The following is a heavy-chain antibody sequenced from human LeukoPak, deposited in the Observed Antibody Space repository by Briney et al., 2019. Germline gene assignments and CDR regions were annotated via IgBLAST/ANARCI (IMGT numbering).Heavy chain of an antibody. Sequence: GGSLRLSCAASEFVFSSYAMNWVRQAPGKGLEWVSCIGASGSSTYYADSVKGRFTISRDNSKTTLYLQMNSLRAEDTAVYYCARGLSSVNDAFDIWGRGTMVTVSS. V-gene: IGHV3-23*01. CDR3: ARGLSSVNDAFDI. J-gene: IGHJ3*02. CDR1: EFVFSSYA. CDR2: IGASGSST. D-gene: IGHD3-10*01.